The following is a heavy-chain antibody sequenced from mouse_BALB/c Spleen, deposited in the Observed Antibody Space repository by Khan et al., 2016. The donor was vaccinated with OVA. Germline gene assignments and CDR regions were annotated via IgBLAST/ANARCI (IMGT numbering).Heavy chain of an antibody. D-gene: IGHD2-4*01. CDR3: ARGDYEGWFAD. Sequence: VQLQQSGAELARPGASVKLSCKASGYTFTSYWMQWVKQRPGQGLEWIGAIYPGDGDTRYTQKFKGKATLTADKSSSTAYMQLSSLASEDSAVYYCARGDYEGWFADWGQGNRVTGSA. J-gene: IGHJ3*01. V-gene: IGHV1-87*01. CDR2: IYPGDGDT. CDR1: GYTFTSYW.